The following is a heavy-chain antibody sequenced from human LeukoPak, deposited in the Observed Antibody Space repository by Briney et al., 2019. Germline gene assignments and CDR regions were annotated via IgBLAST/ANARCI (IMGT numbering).Heavy chain of an antibody. Sequence: PGGSPRLSCAASGFNFITAAMTWVRQAPGKGLEWVSLIGSVGESTYYADSVKGRFTISRDNVNHTLFLQMNSLRVEDTAMYYCVKDIQLSTWGLGTMVTVSS. J-gene: IGHJ3*01. CDR1: GFNFITAA. D-gene: IGHD5-24*01. CDR3: VKDIQLST. V-gene: IGHV3-23*01. CDR2: IGSVGEST.